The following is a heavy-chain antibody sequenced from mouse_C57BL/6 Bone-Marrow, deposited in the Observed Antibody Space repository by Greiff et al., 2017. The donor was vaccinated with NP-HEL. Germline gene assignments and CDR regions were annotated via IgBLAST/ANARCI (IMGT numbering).Heavy chain of an antibody. CDR2: IDPSDSYT. D-gene: IGHD1-1*01. Sequence: QVQLQQSGAELVKPGASVKLSCKASGYTFTSYWMQWVKQRPGQGLEWIGEIDPSDSYTNYNQKFKGKATLTVDTSSSTAYMQLSSLTSEDSAVYYCARSGDYYGSVYFDYWGQGTTLTVSS. CDR3: ARSGDYYGSVYFDY. J-gene: IGHJ2*01. V-gene: IGHV1-50*01. CDR1: GYTFTSYW.